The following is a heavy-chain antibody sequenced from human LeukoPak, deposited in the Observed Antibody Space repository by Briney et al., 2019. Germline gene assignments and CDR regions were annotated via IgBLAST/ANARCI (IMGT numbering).Heavy chain of an antibody. CDR3: ARVQRYCSSTSCYRPI. CDR1: GGSISSSSYY. J-gene: IGHJ3*02. D-gene: IGHD2-2*01. Sequence: KPSETLSLTCAVSGGSISSSSYYWGWIRQPPGKGLEWIGSIYYSGSTYYNPSLKSRVTISVDTSKNQFSLKLSSVTAADTAVYYCARVQRYCSSTSCYRPIWGQGTMVTVSS. CDR2: IYYSGST. V-gene: IGHV4-39*07.